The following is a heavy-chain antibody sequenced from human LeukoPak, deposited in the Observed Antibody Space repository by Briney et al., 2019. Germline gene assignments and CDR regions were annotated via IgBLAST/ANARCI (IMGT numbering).Heavy chain of an antibody. CDR2: IKQDGSEK. V-gene: IGHV3-7*01. CDR1: GFTFSSYW. J-gene: IGHJ4*02. Sequence: GGSLRLSCAASGFTFSSYWMSWVRQAPGKGLEWVANIKQDGSEKYYVDSVKGRFTISRDNAKNSLYLQMNRLRGEDTAVYYCARESSYYYDSNGYFGYWGQGTLVTVSS. D-gene: IGHD3-22*01. CDR3: ARESSYYYDSNGYFGY.